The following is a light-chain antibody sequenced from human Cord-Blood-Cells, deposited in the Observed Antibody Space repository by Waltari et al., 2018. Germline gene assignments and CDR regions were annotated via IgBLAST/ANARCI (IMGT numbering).Light chain of an antibody. CDR1: QGISSY. CDR2: AAS. Sequence: AIRITQSPSSLSASTGARVPITCRASQGISSYLAWYQQKPGKAPKLLIYAASTLQSGVPSRFSGSGSGTDFTLTISCLQSEDFATYYCQQYYSYPYTFGQGTKLEIK. V-gene: IGKV1-8*01. CDR3: QQYYSYPYT. J-gene: IGKJ2*01.